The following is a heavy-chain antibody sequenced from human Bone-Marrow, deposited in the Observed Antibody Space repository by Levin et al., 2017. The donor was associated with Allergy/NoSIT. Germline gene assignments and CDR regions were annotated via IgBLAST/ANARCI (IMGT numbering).Heavy chain of an antibody. J-gene: IGHJ5*02. D-gene: IGHD3-3*01. CDR1: GDSLSSSSYY. CDR3: ARDWYDIWSAYHLFDP. Sequence: KTSETLSLTCTVSGDSLSSSSYYWSWIRQPPGKGLEWIGNVYYSGTTSYSPSLKSRVSISIDTSKNQFFLRLTSVTAADTAVYFCARDWYDIWSAYHLFDPWGQGILVTVSS. CDR2: VYYSGTT. V-gene: IGHV4-61*01.